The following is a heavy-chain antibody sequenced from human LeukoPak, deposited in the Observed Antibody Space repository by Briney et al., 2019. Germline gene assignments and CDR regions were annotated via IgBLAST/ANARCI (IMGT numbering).Heavy chain of an antibody. CDR1: GGSISSGSYY. Sequence: SETLSLTCTVSGGSISSGSYYWRWIRQPAGKGLEWIGRIYTSGSTNYNPSLKSRVTISVDTSKNQFSLKLSSVTAADTAVYYCAREGERVEDGYNYNYWGQGTLVTVSS. V-gene: IGHV4-61*02. CDR3: AREGERVEDGYNYNY. J-gene: IGHJ4*02. CDR2: IYTSGST. D-gene: IGHD5-24*01.